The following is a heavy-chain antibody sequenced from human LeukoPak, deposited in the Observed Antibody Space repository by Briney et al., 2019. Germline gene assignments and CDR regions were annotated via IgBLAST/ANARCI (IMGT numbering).Heavy chain of an antibody. CDR1: GFTFSSYW. D-gene: IGHD3-22*01. CDR2: IKSDGST. V-gene: IGHV3-74*03. Sequence: GGSLRLSCAASGFTFSSYWMHWVRQAPGKGLVWVSRIKSDGSTKYADSVKGRFTISRDNAKNTVSLQMNSLRAEDTGVYYCARAPSEIGGYYPEYFRHWGQGTLVTVSS. CDR3: ARAPSEIGGYYPEYFRH. J-gene: IGHJ1*01.